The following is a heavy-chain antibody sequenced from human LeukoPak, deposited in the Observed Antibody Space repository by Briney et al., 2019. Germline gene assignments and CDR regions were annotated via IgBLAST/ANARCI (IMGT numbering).Heavy chain of an antibody. CDR3: ARQVPAASSWYYYYYMDV. D-gene: IGHD2-2*01. V-gene: IGHV4-59*10. J-gene: IGHJ6*03. Sequence: PSETLSLTCAVYGGSFSGYYWSWIRQPAGKGLEWIGRIYTSGSTNYNPSLKSRVTMSVDTSKNQFSLKLSSVTAADTAVYYCARQVPAASSWYYYYYMDVWGKGTTVTVSS. CDR1: GGSFSGYY. CDR2: IYTSGST.